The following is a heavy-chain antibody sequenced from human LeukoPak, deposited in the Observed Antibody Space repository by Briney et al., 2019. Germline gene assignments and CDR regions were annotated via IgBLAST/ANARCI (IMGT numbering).Heavy chain of an antibody. Sequence: PSETLSLTCAVYGGSFSGYYWSWIRQPPGKGLEWIGEINHSGSTNYSPSLKSRVTISVDTSKNQFSLKLSSVTAADTAVYYCARAIYSSGWYVFDYWGQGTLVTVSS. D-gene: IGHD6-19*01. V-gene: IGHV4-34*01. CDR3: ARAIYSSGWYVFDY. J-gene: IGHJ4*02. CDR1: GGSFSGYY. CDR2: INHSGST.